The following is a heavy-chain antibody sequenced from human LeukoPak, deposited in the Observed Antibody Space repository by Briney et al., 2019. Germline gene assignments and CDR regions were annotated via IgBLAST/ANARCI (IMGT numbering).Heavy chain of an antibody. CDR1: GFTFSSYA. D-gene: IGHD1-14*01. CDR2: ISGSGDST. J-gene: IGHJ4*02. Sequence: PGGSLRLSCAASGFTFSSYAMSWVRQAPGKGLEWVSGISGSGDSTYYADSVKGRFTISRDNSKNTLYLQMSSLRAEDTAVYYCAKFSGTLYDYWGQGTLVTVSS. V-gene: IGHV3-23*01. CDR3: AKFSGTLYDY.